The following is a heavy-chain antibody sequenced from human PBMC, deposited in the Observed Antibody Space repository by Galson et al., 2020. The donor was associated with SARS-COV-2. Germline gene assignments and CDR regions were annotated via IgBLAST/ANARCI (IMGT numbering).Heavy chain of an antibody. CDR3: ARARGVTMIVVVTLDAFDI. J-gene: IGHJ3*02. Sequence: SETLSLTCTVSGGSISSGDYYWSWIRQPPGKGLEWIGYIYYSGSTYYNPSLKSRVTISVDTSKNQFSLKLSSVTAADTAVYYCARARGVTMIVVVTLDAFDIWGQGTMVTVSS. D-gene: IGHD3-22*01. CDR2: IYYSGST. CDR1: GGSISSGDYY. V-gene: IGHV4-30-4*01.